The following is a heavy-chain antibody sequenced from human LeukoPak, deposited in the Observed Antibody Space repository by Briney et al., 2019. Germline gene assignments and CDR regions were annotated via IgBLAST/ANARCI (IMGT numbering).Heavy chain of an antibody. CDR2: ICDSGRTI. CDR3: ARDRLGDYDHSGYYDK. J-gene: IGHJ4*02. D-gene: IGHD3-22*01. Sequence: GGCLRLSCAASGFTFSDYYMSSIRQAPGKGLEWVSYICDSGRTIYYADSVKGRFTISRDNAKNSVYLQMHILRAEDTAVYYCARDRLGDYDHSGYYDKWGQGTLVTVSS. V-gene: IGHV3-11*01. CDR1: GFTFSDYY.